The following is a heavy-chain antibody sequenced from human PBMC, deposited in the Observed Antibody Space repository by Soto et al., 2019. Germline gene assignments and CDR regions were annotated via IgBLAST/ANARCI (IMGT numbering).Heavy chain of an antibody. CDR3: ARHSSLSRFDY. J-gene: IGHJ4*02. Sequence: PGGSLRLSCAASGFTFSSYGMHWVRQAPGKGLEWVAVIWYDGSNKYYADSVKGRFTISRDNSKNTLYLQMNSLRAEDTAVYYCARHSSLSRFDYWGQGTLVTVSS. V-gene: IGHV3-33*01. CDR2: IWYDGSNK. D-gene: IGHD2-15*01. CDR1: GFTFSSYG.